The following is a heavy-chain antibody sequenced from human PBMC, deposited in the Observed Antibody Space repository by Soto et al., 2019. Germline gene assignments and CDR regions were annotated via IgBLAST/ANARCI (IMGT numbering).Heavy chain of an antibody. CDR2: IIPIFGTA. D-gene: IGHD6-25*01. CDR1: GGTFSSYA. CDR3: TRGAAPSGATDAFDI. Sequence: GASVKVSCKASGGTFSSYAISWVRQAPGQGLEWMGGIIPIFGTANYAQKFQGRVTITADESTSTAYMELSSLRSEDTAVYYCTRGAAPSGATDAFDIWGQGTMVTVSS. J-gene: IGHJ3*02. V-gene: IGHV1-69*13.